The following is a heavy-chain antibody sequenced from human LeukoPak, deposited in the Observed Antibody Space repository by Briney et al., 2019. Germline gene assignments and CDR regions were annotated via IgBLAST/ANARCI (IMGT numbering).Heavy chain of an antibody. CDR1: GFTVSSNY. Sequence: SGGSLRLSCAASGFTVSSNYMSWVRQAPGKGLEWVSVIYSGGSTYYADSVKGRFTISRHNSKNTLYLQMNSLRAEDTAVYYCARDGTHYDILTGYYNYGMDVWGQGTTVTVSS. CDR2: IYSGGST. D-gene: IGHD3-9*01. CDR3: ARDGTHYDILTGYYNYGMDV. J-gene: IGHJ6*02. V-gene: IGHV3-53*04.